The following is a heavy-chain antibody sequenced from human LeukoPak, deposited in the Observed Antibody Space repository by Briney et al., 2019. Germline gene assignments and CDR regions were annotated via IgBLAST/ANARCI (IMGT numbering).Heavy chain of an antibody. CDR3: ARGDDYGDHFDY. D-gene: IGHD4-17*01. CDR2: IYYSGST. Sequence: PSETLSLTCTVSGGSISSYYWSWIRQPPGKGLEWIGYIYYSGSTNYNPSLKSRVTISVDTSKNQFSLKLSSVTAADTAVYYCARGDDYGDHFDYWGQGTLVTVSS. J-gene: IGHJ4*02. V-gene: IGHV4-59*01. CDR1: GGSISSYY.